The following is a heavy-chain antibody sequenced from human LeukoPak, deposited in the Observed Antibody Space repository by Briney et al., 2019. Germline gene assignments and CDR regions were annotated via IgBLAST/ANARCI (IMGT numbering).Heavy chain of an antibody. Sequence: ASVKVCCKASGYAFTGYYVHWVRQAPGQGLEWMGWINPNSGGTIYAQKFQGRVTMTRDTSITTAYMELSRLRSDDTALYYCARRAVIFGVVIGNDYWGQGTLVTVSS. D-gene: IGHD3-3*01. CDR1: GYAFTGYY. CDR2: INPNSGGT. CDR3: ARRAVIFGVVIGNDY. J-gene: IGHJ4*02. V-gene: IGHV1-2*02.